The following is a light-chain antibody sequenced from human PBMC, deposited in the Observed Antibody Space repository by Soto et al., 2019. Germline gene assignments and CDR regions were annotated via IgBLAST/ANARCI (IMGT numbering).Light chain of an antibody. CDR1: QSISTS. Sequence: EIVMTQSPATLSVSPGERATLSCRASQSISTSLAWYQQKPGQAPRLLIWDASRRATGIPDRFSGSGSGTDFTLTVSRLEPEDFAVYYCQQYADSPLTFGGGTKVDIK. J-gene: IGKJ4*01. CDR3: QQYADSPLT. CDR2: DAS. V-gene: IGKV3-20*01.